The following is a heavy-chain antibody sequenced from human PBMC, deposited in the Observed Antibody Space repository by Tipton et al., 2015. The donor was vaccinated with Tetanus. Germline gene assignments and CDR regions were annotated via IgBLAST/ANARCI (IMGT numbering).Heavy chain of an antibody. D-gene: IGHD4-17*01. CDR3: ARGLLKYGDYPAVDI. J-gene: IGHJ3*02. CDR2: IYDSGSS. Sequence: TLSLTCAVSGGSISSGGFSWHWIRQPPGKALEWIGHIYDSGSSYSNPSLKSRVTISVDRSKNQFSLSLSSVTAADTAMYYCARGLLKYGDYPAVDIWGQGTMVAVSS. CDR1: GGSISSGGFS. V-gene: IGHV4-30-2*01.